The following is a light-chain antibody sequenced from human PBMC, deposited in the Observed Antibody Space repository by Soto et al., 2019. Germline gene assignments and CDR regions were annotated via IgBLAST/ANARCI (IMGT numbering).Light chain of an antibody. CDR2: WAS. Sequence: DIVMTQSPDSLAVSLGDGATINCNSSQSVLYSSNNKNYLAWYQQRPGQPPKLLISWASVRESGVPDRFSGSGSGTDFTLPISSLQAEDVAVYYCQQYYNSPHTFGLGTKLEIK. V-gene: IGKV4-1*01. J-gene: IGKJ2*01. CDR1: QSVLYSSNNKNY. CDR3: QQYYNSPHT.